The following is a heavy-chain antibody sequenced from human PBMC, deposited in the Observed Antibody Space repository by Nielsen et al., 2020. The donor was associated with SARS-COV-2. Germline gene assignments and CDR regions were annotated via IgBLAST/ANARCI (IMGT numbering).Heavy chain of an antibody. CDR2: ISYDGSNE. Sequence: GESLKISCAASGFSFNTYAIHWVRQAPGKGLEWVAVISYDGSNEYYADSVKGRFTVSRDNSKNTVYLQMNSLRAEDTAVYYCARDLYYYGPLDYWGQGTLVTVSS. CDR3: ARDLYYYGPLDY. J-gene: IGHJ4*02. V-gene: IGHV3-30-3*01. D-gene: IGHD3-10*01. CDR1: GFSFNTYA.